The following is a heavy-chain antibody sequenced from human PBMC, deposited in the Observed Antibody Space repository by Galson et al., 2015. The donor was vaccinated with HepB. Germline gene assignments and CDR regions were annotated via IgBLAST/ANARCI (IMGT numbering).Heavy chain of an antibody. Sequence: SVKVSCKASGYTFTGCYMHWVRQAPGQGLEWMGWINPNSGGTNYAQKFQGRVTMTRDTSISTAYMELSRLRSDDTAVYYCARDTEIQLWSFDYWGQGTLVTVSS. J-gene: IGHJ4*02. D-gene: IGHD5-18*01. CDR3: ARDTEIQLWSFDY. V-gene: IGHV1-2*02. CDR1: GYTFTGCY. CDR2: INPNSGGT.